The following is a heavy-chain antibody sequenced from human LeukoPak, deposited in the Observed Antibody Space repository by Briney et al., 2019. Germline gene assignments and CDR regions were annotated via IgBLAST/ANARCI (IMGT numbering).Heavy chain of an antibody. J-gene: IGHJ3*02. CDR3: ARVTVPSAFDI. Sequence: SQTLSLTCTVSGGSISSGDYYWSWIRQPPGKGLEWIGYIYYSGSTYYNPPLKSRVTISVDTSKNQFSLKLSSVTAADTAVYYCARVTVPSAFDIWGQGTMVTVSS. D-gene: IGHD4-17*01. CDR1: GGSISSGDYY. CDR2: IYYSGST. V-gene: IGHV4-30-4*08.